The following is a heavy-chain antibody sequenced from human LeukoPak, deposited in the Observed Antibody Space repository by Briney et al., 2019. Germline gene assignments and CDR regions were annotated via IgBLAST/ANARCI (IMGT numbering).Heavy chain of an antibody. CDR3: ARRRWADAFDV. V-gene: IGHV5-51*01. D-gene: IGHD4-23*01. CDR2: IYPGDSDT. J-gene: IGHJ3*01. Sequence: GESLKISCKDSGYSFTTYWIAWVRQMPGKGLEWMGIIYPGDSDTTYSPSFQGQVTISADKSISTAYLQWNSLKASDTAMYYCARRRWADAFDVWGQGTMVTVSS. CDR1: GYSFTTYW.